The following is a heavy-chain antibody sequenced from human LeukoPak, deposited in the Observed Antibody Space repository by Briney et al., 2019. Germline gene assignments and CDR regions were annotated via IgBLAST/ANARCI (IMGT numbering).Heavy chain of an antibody. Sequence: SETLSLTCTVSGGSISSYYWSWIRQPAGKGLEWIGRIYTSGRTNYNPSLKSRVTMSVDTSKNQFSLKLSSVTAADTAVYYCARLRIHCSGGSCSGYLDYWGQGTLVTVSS. CDR2: IYTSGRT. CDR1: GGSISSYY. D-gene: IGHD2-15*01. J-gene: IGHJ4*02. V-gene: IGHV4-4*07. CDR3: ARLRIHCSGGSCSGYLDY.